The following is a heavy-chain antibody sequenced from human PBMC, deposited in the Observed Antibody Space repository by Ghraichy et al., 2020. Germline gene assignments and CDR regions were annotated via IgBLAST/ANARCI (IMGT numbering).Heavy chain of an antibody. D-gene: IGHD2-2*01. Sequence: GGSLRLSCAASGFTFSSYSMNWVRQAPGKGLEWVSYISSSSSTIYYADSVKGRFTISRDNAKNSLYLQMNSLRDEDTAVYYCASGKGVVPAATVYGMDVWGQGTTVTVSS. V-gene: IGHV3-48*02. CDR3: ASGKGVVPAATVYGMDV. J-gene: IGHJ6*02. CDR1: GFTFSSYS. CDR2: ISSSSSTI.